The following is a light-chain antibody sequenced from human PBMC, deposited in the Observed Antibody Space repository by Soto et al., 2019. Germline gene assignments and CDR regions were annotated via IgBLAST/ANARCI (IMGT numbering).Light chain of an antibody. V-gene: IGKV1-5*01. CDR1: QSISKW. CDR2: DAS. Sequence: DIQMTHPPSPLSAAIGDRVTFTSRASQSISKWSAWHQQKPGKASKLLIFDASSLQSGVPPRFSGTGSGTEFTLTIRSLQPDDIATYYCQQYSSYYERTFREGPNVHIK. CDR3: QQYSSYYERT. J-gene: IGKJ1*01.